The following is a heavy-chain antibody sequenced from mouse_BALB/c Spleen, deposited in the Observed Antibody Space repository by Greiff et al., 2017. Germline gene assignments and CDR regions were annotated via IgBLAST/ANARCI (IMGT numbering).Heavy chain of an antibody. J-gene: IGHJ4*01. V-gene: IGHV3-2*02. CDR1: GYSITSDYA. CDR2: ISYSGST. CDR3: ARQEYYDDDVGDYYAMDD. D-gene: IGHD2-4*01. Sequence: EVKLVESGPGLVKPSQSLSLTCTVTGYSITSDYAWNWIRQFPGNKLEWMGYISYSGSTSYNPSLKSRISITRDTSKNQFFLQLNSVTTEDTATYYCARQEYYDDDVGDYYAMDDWGQGTSVTVSS.